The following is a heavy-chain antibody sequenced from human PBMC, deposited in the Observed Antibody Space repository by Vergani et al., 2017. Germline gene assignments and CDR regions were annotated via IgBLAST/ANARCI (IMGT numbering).Heavy chain of an antibody. D-gene: IGHD3-22*01. CDR1: GFTFSSYG. CDR3: ARVHRYYYDSSGWHFDL. Sequence: VQLVESGGGVVQPGRSLRLSCAASGFTFSSYGMHWVRQAPGKGLEWVSYISSSSSTIYYADSVKGRFTISRDNAKNSLYLQMNSLRAEDTAVYYCARVHRYYYDSSGWHFDLWGRGTLVTVSS. CDR2: ISSSSSTI. J-gene: IGHJ2*01. V-gene: IGHV3-48*01.